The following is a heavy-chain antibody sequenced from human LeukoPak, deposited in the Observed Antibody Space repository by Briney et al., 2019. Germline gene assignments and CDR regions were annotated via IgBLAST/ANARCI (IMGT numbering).Heavy chain of an antibody. V-gene: IGHV4-59*01. CDR2: IFYSGTT. D-gene: IGHD6-13*01. CDR1: GGTISSYY. Sequence: SETLSLTCTVSGGTISSYYWGWIRQPPGKGLEFIGYIFYSGTTNFNPSLKSRVTLSVDTSKNQFSLRLNSVTAADTAVYYCARGGSAAKYYFDSWGQGTLVTVSS. CDR3: ARGGSAAKYYFDS. J-gene: IGHJ4*02.